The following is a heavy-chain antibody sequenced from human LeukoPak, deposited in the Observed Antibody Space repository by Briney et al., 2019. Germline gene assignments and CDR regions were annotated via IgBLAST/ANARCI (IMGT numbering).Heavy chain of an antibody. V-gene: IGHV4-59*01. J-gene: IGHJ4*02. CDR2: IYYSGST. CDR1: GGSISSYY. CDR3: ARVVRYFDWLLFDY. D-gene: IGHD3-9*01. Sequence: SETLSLTCTVSGGSISSYYWSLIRQPPGKGLEWIGYIYYSGSTNYNPSLKSRVTISVDTSKSQFSLKLSSVTAADTAVYYCARVVRYFDWLLFDYWGQGTLVTVSS.